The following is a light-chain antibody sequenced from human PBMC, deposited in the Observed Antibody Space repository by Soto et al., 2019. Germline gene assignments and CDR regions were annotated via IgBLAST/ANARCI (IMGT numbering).Light chain of an antibody. V-gene: IGLV2-14*01. CDR1: SSDVGNYIF. J-gene: IGLJ1*01. CDR3: VSYTTSASYV. CDR2: DIN. Sequence: QSVLTQPASVSGSPGQSITISCTGTSSDVGNYIFVSWYRQHPGKAPKLMIYDINNRPSGVSNRFSGSKPGNTASLTLSGLRAEDEADYYCVSYTTSASYVFGTGTKVTVL.